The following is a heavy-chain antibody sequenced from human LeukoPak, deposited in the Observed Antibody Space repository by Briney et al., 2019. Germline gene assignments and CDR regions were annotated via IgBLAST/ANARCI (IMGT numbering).Heavy chain of an antibody. CDR1: GFTFSTFA. J-gene: IGHJ6*03. CDR2: IFPSGGEI. Sequence: PGGSLRLSCAASGFTFSTFAMIWVRQPPGKGLEWVSSIFPSGGEIHYADSVRGRFTISRDNANNSLYLQMNSLRAEDSAVYYCAGDRNSGPPYYYSYMDVWGKGTTVTVSS. V-gene: IGHV3-21*01. CDR3: AGDRNSGPPYYYSYMDV. D-gene: IGHD3-16*01.